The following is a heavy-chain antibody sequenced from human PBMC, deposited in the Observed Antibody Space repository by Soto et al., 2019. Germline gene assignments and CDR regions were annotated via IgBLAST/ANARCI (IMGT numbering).Heavy chain of an antibody. V-gene: IGHV3-48*02. Sequence: EVQLVESGGGLVQPGGSLRLSCAASGFTFSSYSMNWVRQAPGKGLEGVSYISSSSSTIYYADSVKGRFTISRDNAKNSLYLQMNSLRDEDTAVYYCARDGYCSGGSCLYDAFDIWGQGTMVTVSS. CDR2: ISSSSSTI. CDR1: GFTFSSYS. J-gene: IGHJ3*02. D-gene: IGHD2-15*01. CDR3: ARDGYCSGGSCLYDAFDI.